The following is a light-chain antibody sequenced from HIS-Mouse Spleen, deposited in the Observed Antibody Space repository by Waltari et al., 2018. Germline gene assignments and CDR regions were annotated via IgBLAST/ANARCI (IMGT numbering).Light chain of an antibody. CDR2: SNN. Sequence: QSVLTQPPSASGTPGQRVTISCSGSSSNIGSNTVNWYQQLPGTAPKLLIYSNNQRPSGVPGRCSGSKSGTSASLAISGLQSEDEADYYCAAWDDSLNGVVFGGGTKLTVL. J-gene: IGLJ2*01. CDR3: AAWDDSLNGVV. V-gene: IGLV1-44*01. CDR1: SSNIGSNT.